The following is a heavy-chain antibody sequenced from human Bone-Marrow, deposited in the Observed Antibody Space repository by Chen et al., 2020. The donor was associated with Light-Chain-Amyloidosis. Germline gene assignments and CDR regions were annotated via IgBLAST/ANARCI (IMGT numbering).Heavy chain of an antibody. Sequence: QVQLVESGGGVVQPGRSLRLSCVASGFTFSSYGIFWVRQAPGKGLEWVALISYNANRDFYAYSLKCRFTVSRYNSKNTMYLQMKILRAVDTAVYYFAKRPVYPSSYGIDLWDKGTTGTVSS. CDR3: AKRPVYPSSYGIDL. J-gene: IGHJ6*04. CDR2: ISYNANRD. CDR1: GFTFSSYG. V-gene: IGHV3-30*18. D-gene: IGHD6-6*01.